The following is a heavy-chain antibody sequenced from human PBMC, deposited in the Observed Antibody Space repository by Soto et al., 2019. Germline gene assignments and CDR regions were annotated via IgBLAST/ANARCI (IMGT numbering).Heavy chain of an antibody. CDR2: INPNSGGT. V-gene: IGHV1-2*04. CDR1: GYLLRRYY. CDR3: ARETSYSSTSDYYYGMDV. D-gene: IGHD6-6*01. J-gene: IGHJ6*02. Sequence: ASMEVSRKAFGYLLRRYYFQWVRKGPGQGVELMGWINPNSGGTNYAQKFQGWVTMTRDTSISTAYMELSRLRSDDTAVYYCARETSYSSTSDYYYGMDVWGQGTTLTVSS.